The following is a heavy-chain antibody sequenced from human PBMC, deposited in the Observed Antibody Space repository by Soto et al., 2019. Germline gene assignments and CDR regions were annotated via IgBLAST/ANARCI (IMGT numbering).Heavy chain of an antibody. CDR2: ISYDGSNK. D-gene: IGHD3-22*01. CDR3: ASAYYYDSSGYSHY. J-gene: IGHJ4*02. Sequence: GGSLRLSCAASGFTFSSYAMHWVRQAPGKGLEWVAVISYDGSNKYYADSVKGRFTISRDNSKNTLYLQMNSLRAEDTAVYYCASAYYYDSSGYSHYWGQGTLVTVSS. CDR1: GFTFSSYA. V-gene: IGHV3-30-3*01.